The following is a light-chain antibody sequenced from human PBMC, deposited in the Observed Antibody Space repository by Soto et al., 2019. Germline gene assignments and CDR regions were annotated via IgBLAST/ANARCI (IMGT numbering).Light chain of an antibody. V-gene: IGKV2-28*01. CDR2: LGS. Sequence: DIVMTQSPLSLPVTPGEPASISCRSSQSLLHSNGYNYLDWYLQQPGQSPQVLIYLGSNRAYGVPDRFSGSGSGTDFTLKISRVEAEDVGVYYCMQARQTPRTFGQGTKLEIK. J-gene: IGKJ2*02. CDR1: QSLLHSNGYNY. CDR3: MQARQTPRT.